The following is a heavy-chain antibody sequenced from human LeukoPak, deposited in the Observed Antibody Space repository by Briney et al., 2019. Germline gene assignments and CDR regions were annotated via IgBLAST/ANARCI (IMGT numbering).Heavy chain of an antibody. CDR1: GFTFSTYA. J-gene: IGHJ6*03. V-gene: IGHV3-13*01. Sequence: GGSLRLSCAASGFTFSTYAMSWVRQAPGKGLEWVSSIGTAGDTSYAGSVKGRFTISRENAKNSLYLQMNSLRAGDTAVYYCARAQTPVTTYYYYYMDLWGKGTTVTVSS. CDR3: ARAQTPVTTYYYYYMDL. D-gene: IGHD4-17*01. CDR2: IGTAGDT.